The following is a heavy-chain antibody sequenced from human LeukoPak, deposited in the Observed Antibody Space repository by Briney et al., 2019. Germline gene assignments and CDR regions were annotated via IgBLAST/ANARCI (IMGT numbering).Heavy chain of an antibody. V-gene: IGHV3-9*01. Sequence: GGSLRLSCAASGFTFDDYAMHWVRQAPGKGLEWVSGISWNSGSIGYADSVKGRFTISRDNAKNSLYLQMNSLRAEDTALYYCAKGRYYDILTGDFDPWGQGTLVTVSS. D-gene: IGHD3-9*01. CDR1: GFTFDDYA. CDR3: AKGRYYDILTGDFDP. J-gene: IGHJ5*02. CDR2: ISWNSGSI.